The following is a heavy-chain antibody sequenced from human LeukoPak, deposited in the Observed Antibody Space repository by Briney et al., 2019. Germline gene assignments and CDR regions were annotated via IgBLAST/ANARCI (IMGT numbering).Heavy chain of an antibody. CDR3: AELFPFVPGIPPSGFYI. J-gene: IGHJ3*02. D-gene: IGHD3-10*02. CDR2: IYPGDSDT. Sequence: GESLKISCKGSGYSFTSYWIGWVRQMPGKGLEWMGIIYPGDSDTRYSPSFQGQVTISADKSISTAYLQWSSLKASDTAMYYCAELFPFVPGIPPSGFYIWGQGTMVTVSS. V-gene: IGHV5-51*01. CDR1: GYSFTSYW.